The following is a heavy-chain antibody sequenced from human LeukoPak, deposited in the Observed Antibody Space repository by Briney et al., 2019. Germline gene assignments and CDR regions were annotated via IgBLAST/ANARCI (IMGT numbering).Heavy chain of an antibody. V-gene: IGHV4-34*01. CDR3: ARGDGYNPY. CDR1: GGSFSGYY. D-gene: IGHD5-24*01. Sequence: SETLSLTCAVYGGSFSGYYWSWIRQPPGKGLEWIGEINHSGSTNYNPSLKSRVTISVDTSKNQFSLKLSSVTAADTAVYYCARGDGYNPYWGQGTLVTVS. CDR2: INHSGST. J-gene: IGHJ4*02.